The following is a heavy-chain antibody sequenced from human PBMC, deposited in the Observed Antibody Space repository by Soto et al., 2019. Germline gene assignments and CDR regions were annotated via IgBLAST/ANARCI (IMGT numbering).Heavy chain of an antibody. D-gene: IGHD3-16*01. CDR1: GFTFSDYW. CDR3: ARNRFRGPYNVGGVTYYLAF. J-gene: IGHJ4*02. CDR2: IKQDESEK. V-gene: IGHV3-7*03. Sequence: EVQLVESGGGLVQPGGSLRLSCAASGFTFSDYWLGWVRQAPGKGLEWVANIKQDESEKNYVDSVKGRFTISRDNAKNSVYLKMNSLTGEDTALYFCARNRFRGPYNVGGVTYYLAFGGRGTLVTVSS.